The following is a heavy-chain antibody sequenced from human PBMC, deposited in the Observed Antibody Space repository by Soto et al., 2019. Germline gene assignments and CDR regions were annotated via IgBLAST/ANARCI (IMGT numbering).Heavy chain of an antibody. CDR1: GGSINSGGYC. Sequence: QVQLQESGPGLVKPSQTLSLTCTVSGGSINSGGYCWSWIRQHPGKGLEWIGYTCNSGSTYYNPSLKSRVTISVDTSKNQFSLKLASVTAADTAMFYCARGLGYRNAFDIWGQGTVVTVSS. D-gene: IGHD5-12*01. CDR2: TCNSGST. V-gene: IGHV4-31*03. J-gene: IGHJ3*02. CDR3: ARGLGYRNAFDI.